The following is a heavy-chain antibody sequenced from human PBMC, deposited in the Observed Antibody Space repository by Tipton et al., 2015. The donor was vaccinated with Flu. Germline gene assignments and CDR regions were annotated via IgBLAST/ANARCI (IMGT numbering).Heavy chain of an antibody. CDR2: INHSGRT. V-gene: IGHV4-34*01. J-gene: IGHJ4*02. D-gene: IGHD7-27*01. CDR1: GRSFSGYY. CDR3: ATKFANWGVWEPRDY. Sequence: TLSLTCAVYGRSFSGYYWSWIRQPPGKGLEWIGEINHSGRTNYNPSLKSRVTISADTSKNQFFLTLNSVTAADTAVYYCATKFANWGVWEPRDYWGQGTRVTVSS.